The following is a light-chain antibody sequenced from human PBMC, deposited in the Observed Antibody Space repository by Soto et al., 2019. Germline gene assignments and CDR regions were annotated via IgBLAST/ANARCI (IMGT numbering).Light chain of an antibody. J-gene: IGKJ5*01. CDR3: MQALQSLT. Sequence: DIVMTHSPLDLXVTXXXXTXXXCXXSXXLLYNNTYNYLDWYVQKPGQSPQLLIYFGSNRAPGVPDRFSGSGSGTDFTLKSKRVEAEDIGTYSCMQALQSLTVGQGRRLEI. CDR2: FGS. CDR1: XXLLYNNTYNY. V-gene: IGKV2-28*01.